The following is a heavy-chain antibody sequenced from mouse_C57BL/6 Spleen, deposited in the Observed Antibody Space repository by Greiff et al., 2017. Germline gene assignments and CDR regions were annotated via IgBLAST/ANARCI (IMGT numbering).Heavy chain of an antibody. V-gene: IGHV5-6*01. CDR2: ISSGGSYT. Sequence: EVKVVESGGDLVKPGGSLKLSCAASGFTFSSYGMSWVRQTPDKRLEWVATISSGGSYTYYPDSVKGRFTISRYNAKNTLYLQMSSLKSEDTAMYYCARLDGYWFAYWGQGTLVTVSA. CDR1: GFTFSSYG. D-gene: IGHD2-3*01. CDR3: ARLDGYWFAY. J-gene: IGHJ3*01.